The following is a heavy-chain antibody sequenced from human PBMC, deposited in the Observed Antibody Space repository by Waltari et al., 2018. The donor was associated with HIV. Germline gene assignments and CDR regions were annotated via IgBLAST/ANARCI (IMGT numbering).Heavy chain of an antibody. CDR3: GKDSNYFYDSTGYYCDF. Sequence: QVRLVESGGGVVPPGGSLRLTWAASGFTSSGYGIPWVRQAPGKGLELVAFIRHDDSNRYYRDSVKGRFTISRDNSKNTVDLQMNNLKAEDTAVYYCGKDSNYFYDSTGYYCDFWGQGTLVTVSS. J-gene: IGHJ4*02. CDR2: IRHDDSNR. CDR1: GFTSSGYG. V-gene: IGHV3-30*02. D-gene: IGHD3-3*01.